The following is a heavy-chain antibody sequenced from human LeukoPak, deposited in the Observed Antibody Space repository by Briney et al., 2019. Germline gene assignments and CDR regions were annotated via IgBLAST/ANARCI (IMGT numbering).Heavy chain of an antibody. D-gene: IGHD3-10*01. J-gene: IGHJ6*02. CDR3: AREKLGGSGSYYRPYYYYGMDV. V-gene: IGHV3-53*01. CDR1: GFTVSSNY. Sequence: GGSLRLSCAASGFTVSSNYMSWVRQAPGKGLEWVSVIYSGGSTYYADSVKGRFTISRDNSKNTLYLQMNSLRAEDTAVYYCAREKLGGSGSYYRPYYYYGMDVWGQGTTVTVSS. CDR2: IYSGGST.